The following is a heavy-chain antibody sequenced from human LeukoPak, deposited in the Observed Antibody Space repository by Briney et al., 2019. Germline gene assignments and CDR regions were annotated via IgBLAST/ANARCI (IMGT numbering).Heavy chain of an antibody. V-gene: IGHV4-39*01. CDR3: ARNRSIAVTGIGRPNAFDI. D-gene: IGHD6-19*01. J-gene: IGHJ3*02. CDR1: GGSISGSSYY. CDR2: VYYSGST. Sequence: PSETLSLTCTVSGGSISGSSYYWGRIRQSPGKGLEWIGSVYYSGSTYYNPSVKSRVTISVDTSKNQFSLNLSSVTAADTAVYFCARNRSIAVTGIGRPNAFDIWGQGTMVTVAS.